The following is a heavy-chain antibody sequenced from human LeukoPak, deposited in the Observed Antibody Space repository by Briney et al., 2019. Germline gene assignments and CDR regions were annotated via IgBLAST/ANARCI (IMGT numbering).Heavy chain of an antibody. CDR2: ISGSGGST. D-gene: IGHD3-22*01. V-gene: IGHV3-23*01. CDR3: AKFADYDSSGYYYYFDY. CDR1: GFTFSSYA. Sequence: GGSLRLSCAASGFTFSSYAMSWVRQAPGKGLEWVSAISGSGGSTYYADSVKGRFTISRDNSKNTLYLQMNSLRAEDTAVYYCAKFADYDSSGYYYYFDYWGQGTLVTVSS. J-gene: IGHJ4*02.